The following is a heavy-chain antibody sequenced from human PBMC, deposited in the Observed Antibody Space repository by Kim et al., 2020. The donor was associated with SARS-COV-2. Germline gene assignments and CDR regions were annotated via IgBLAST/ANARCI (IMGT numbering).Heavy chain of an antibody. V-gene: IGHV3-74*01. CDR2: IKRDASRT. Sequence: GGSLRLSCAVSGFTFSSYWMHWVRQAPGKGLVWVSSIKRDASRTYYADSVKGRFSISRDNAKNTLYLQMNSLRAEDTAVYYCARDEGAESPFRGFDYWGQGTLVTVSS. CDR3: ARDEGAESPFRGFDY. J-gene: IGHJ4*02. CDR1: GFTFSSYW.